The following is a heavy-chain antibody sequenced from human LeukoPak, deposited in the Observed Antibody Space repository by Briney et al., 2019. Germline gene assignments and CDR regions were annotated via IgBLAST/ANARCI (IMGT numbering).Heavy chain of an antibody. CDR2: MYSGGTI. D-gene: IGHD2-21*01. Sequence: GGSLRLSCGASGFTVSTNYMGWVRQAPGKGLEWVSAMYSGGTINYADSAKGRFTISRDSSKNTVDLQMSSLRDEDTAVYYCARGAYPHYYAMDVWGQGTTVSVSS. CDR1: GFTVSTNY. J-gene: IGHJ6*02. CDR3: ARGAYPHYYAMDV. V-gene: IGHV3-53*01.